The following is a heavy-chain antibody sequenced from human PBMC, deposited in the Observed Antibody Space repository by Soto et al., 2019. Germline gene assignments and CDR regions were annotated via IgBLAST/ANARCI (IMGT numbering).Heavy chain of an antibody. Sequence: LSLTCTVSGGSVTNSSYYWGWIRQSPGKGLEWIGSVYYRGRSHSKSSVKSRVTISVDTSKNRFSLSLNSVTASDTAVYFCVSQRTTVPTQAYFDYWGPGALVTVSS. CDR3: VSQRTTVPTQAYFDY. CDR2: VYYRGRS. J-gene: IGHJ4*02. V-gene: IGHV4-39*01. D-gene: IGHD4-17*01. CDR1: GGSVTNSSYY.